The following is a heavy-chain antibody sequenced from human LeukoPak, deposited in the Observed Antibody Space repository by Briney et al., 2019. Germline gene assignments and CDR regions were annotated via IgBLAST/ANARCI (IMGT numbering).Heavy chain of an antibody. D-gene: IGHD4/OR15-4a*01. CDR1: GFDFNIYE. V-gene: IGHV3-48*03. CDR3: ARDSLHNYGGTGYGYYFDY. Sequence: PGGSLRLSCAASGFDFNIYEMIWVRQAPGKEPKWISYISSSGSLVYYADSVKGRFTVSRDNAQKSLFLQMNGLRVEDTAMYYCARDSLHNYGGTGYGYYFDYWGQGTPVTVSS. CDR2: ISSSGSLV. J-gene: IGHJ4*02.